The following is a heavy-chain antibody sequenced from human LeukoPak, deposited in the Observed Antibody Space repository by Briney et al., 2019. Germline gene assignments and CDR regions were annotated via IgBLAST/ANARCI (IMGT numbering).Heavy chain of an antibody. J-gene: IGHJ2*01. D-gene: IGHD3-22*01. CDR3: ARDHDSSGYYSSTDWYFDL. V-gene: IGHV4-4*07. CDR1: GGSISSFY. CDR2: IYTSGST. Sequence: SETLSLTCTVSGGSISSFYWSWIRQPAGKGLEWIGRIYTSGSTNYNPSLKSRVTMSLDTSKNQFSLKLSSVTAADTAVYYCARDHDSSGYYSSTDWYFDLWGRGTLVTVSS.